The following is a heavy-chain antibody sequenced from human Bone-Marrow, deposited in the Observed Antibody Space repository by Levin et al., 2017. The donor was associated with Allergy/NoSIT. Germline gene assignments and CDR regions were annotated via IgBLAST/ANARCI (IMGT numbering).Heavy chain of an antibody. V-gene: IGHV4-38-2*02. Sequence: SETLSLTCTVSGYSISSGYYRAWIRQPPGKGLEWIGNIFHSGSTYYNPSLRSRVTLSVDTSKNQFTLRLNSVTAADTAFYYCARAPYTDGDRYLDSWGPGTLVTVSS. CDR3: ARAPYTDGDRYLDS. CDR1: GYSISSGYY. J-gene: IGHJ4*02. CDR2: IFHSGST. D-gene: IGHD1-14*01.